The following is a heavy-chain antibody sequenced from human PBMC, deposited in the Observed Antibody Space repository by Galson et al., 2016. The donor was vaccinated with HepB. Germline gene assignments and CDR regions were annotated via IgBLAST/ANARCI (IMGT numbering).Heavy chain of an antibody. CDR1: GFSFSSFG. CDR3: ARDYSIQLDY. CDR2: ISASGTI. Sequence: PLRLSCAASGFSFSSFGMNWVRQAPGKGLEWVSYISASGTIYYAGSVKCRFTISRDNAKNSLFLQMNSLRDEDTAVYFCARDYSIQLDYWGQGTLVTVSS. J-gene: IGHJ4*02. V-gene: IGHV3-48*03. D-gene: IGHD5-18*01.